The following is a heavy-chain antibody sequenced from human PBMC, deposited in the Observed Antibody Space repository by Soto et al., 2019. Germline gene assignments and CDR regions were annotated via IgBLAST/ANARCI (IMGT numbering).Heavy chain of an antibody. CDR2: ISAYNGNT. J-gene: IGHJ6*02. CDR1: GYTFTSYG. Sequence: ASVKVSCKASGYTFTSYGISWVRQAPGQGLEWMGWISAYNGNTNYAQKLQGRVTVTTDTSTSTAYMELRSLRSDDTAVYYCARDQYYDFWSGYSYYYYGMDVWGQGTTVTVSS. D-gene: IGHD3-3*01. V-gene: IGHV1-18*04. CDR3: ARDQYYDFWSGYSYYYYGMDV.